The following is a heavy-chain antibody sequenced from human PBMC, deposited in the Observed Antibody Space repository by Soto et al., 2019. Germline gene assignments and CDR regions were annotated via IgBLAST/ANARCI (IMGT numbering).Heavy chain of an antibody. V-gene: IGHV1-24*01. D-gene: IGHD6-19*01. J-gene: IGHJ3*02. CDR1: GYTLTELS. CDR3: ATSVRPYSSGWTDAFDI. CDR2: FDPEDGET. Sequence: ASVKVSCKVSGYTLTELSMHWVRQAPGKGLEWMGGFDPEDGETIYAQKFQGRVTMTEDASTDTAYMELSSLRSEDTAVYYCATSVRPYSSGWTDAFDIWGQGTMVTVSS.